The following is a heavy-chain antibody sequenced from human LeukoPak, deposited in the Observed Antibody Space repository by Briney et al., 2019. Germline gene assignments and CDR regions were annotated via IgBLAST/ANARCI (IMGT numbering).Heavy chain of an antibody. D-gene: IGHD3-3*01. CDR3: AKLATYYDFWSGYYGGQGGDAFDI. V-gene: IGHV3-7*03. J-gene: IGHJ3*02. CDR1: GFTFSSYW. CDR2: IKQDGSEK. Sequence: GGSLRLSCAASGFTFSSYWMSWVRQAPGKGLEWVANIKQDGSEKYYVDSVKGRLTISRDNSKNTLYLQMNSLRAEDTAVYYCAKLATYYDFWSGYYGGQGGDAFDIWGQGTMVTVSS.